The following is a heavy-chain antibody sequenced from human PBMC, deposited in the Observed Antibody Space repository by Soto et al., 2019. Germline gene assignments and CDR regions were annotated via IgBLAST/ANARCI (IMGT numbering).Heavy chain of an antibody. CDR1: GYTSTSNS. CDR3: AIISSASSGWLPDY. CDR2: INVYNGNT. D-gene: IGHD6-19*01. Sequence: ASVKVSCKASGYTSTSNSIGWVRQAPGQGLEWMGWINVYNGNTKYAQQLQGRVTLTTDTSTSTAYMDLRSLRSDDTAVYYCAIISSASSGWLPDYCGQGTLVTV. J-gene: IGHJ4*02. V-gene: IGHV1-18*04.